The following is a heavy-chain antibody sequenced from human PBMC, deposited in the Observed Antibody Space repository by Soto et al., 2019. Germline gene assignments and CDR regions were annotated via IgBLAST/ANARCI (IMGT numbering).Heavy chain of an antibody. D-gene: IGHD6-19*01. CDR1: GDSVSSNSAA. J-gene: IGHJ6*02. CDR3: ARLRGIAVAGTGGYYYYYGMDV. Sequence: PSQTLSLTCAISGDSVSSNSAAWNWIRQSPSRGLEWLGRTYYRSKWYNDYAVSVKSRITINPDTSKNQFSLQLNSVTPEDTAVYYCARLRGIAVAGTGGYYYYYGMDVWGQGTTVTVSS. CDR2: TYYRSKWYN. V-gene: IGHV6-1*01.